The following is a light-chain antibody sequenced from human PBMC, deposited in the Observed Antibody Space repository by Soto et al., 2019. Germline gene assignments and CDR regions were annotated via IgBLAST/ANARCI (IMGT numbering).Light chain of an antibody. CDR2: WAS. CDR3: QQYYSSPYT. CDR1: QSVLYSSNNNNF. V-gene: IGKV4-1*01. J-gene: IGKJ2*01. Sequence: DIVMTQSPDSLAVSLGERATINCKSSQSVLYSSNNNNFLGWYQHKPGQPPKLLISWASTRRSGVPDRFSGSGSGTDFTLTISSLQAEDVAVYYCQQYYSSPYTFGQGTKLEIK.